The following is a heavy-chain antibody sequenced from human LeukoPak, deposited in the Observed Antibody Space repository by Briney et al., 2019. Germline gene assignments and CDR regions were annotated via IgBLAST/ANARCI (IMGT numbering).Heavy chain of an antibody. J-gene: IGHJ4*02. V-gene: IGHV4-34*01. CDR2: INHSGST. CDR3: ARQGDSSSWSEIDY. D-gene: IGHD6-13*01. Sequence: TSETLSLTCAVYGGSFSGYYWSWIRQPPGKGLEWIGEINHSGSTNYNPSLKSRVTISVDTSKNQFSLKLSSVTAADTAVYYCARQGDSSSWSEIDYWGQGTLVTVSS. CDR1: GGSFSGYY.